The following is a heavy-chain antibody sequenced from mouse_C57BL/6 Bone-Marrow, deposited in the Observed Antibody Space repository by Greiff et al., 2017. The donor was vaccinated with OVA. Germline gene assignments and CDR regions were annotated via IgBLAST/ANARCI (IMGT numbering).Heavy chain of an antibody. J-gene: IGHJ2*01. D-gene: IGHD2-2*01. CDR3: ARSERLRDYFDY. CDR1: GYTFTDYY. Sequence: QVHVKQSGAELVRPGASVKLSCKASGYTFTDYYISWVKQRPGQGLEWIARIYPGSGNIYYNEKFKGKVTLTAEKSSSTAYMQLSSLTSDDSAVYFCARSERLRDYFDYWGQGTTLTVSS. V-gene: IGHV1-76*01. CDR2: IYPGSGNI.